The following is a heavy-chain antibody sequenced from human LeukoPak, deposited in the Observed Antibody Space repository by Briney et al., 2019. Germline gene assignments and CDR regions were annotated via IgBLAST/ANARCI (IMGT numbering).Heavy chain of an antibody. V-gene: IGHV1-46*02. CDR1: GYTFNSYY. D-gene: IGHD2-2*01. CDR2: INPSGGST. J-gene: IGHJ3*02. Sequence: ASVKVSCKASGYTFNSYYMHWVRQAPGQGLEWMGIINPSGGSTSYAQKFQGRVTMTRDTSTSTVYMELSSLRSEDTAVYYCASGEYCSSTSCSPRIDAFDIWGQGTMVTVSS. CDR3: ASGEYCSSTSCSPRIDAFDI.